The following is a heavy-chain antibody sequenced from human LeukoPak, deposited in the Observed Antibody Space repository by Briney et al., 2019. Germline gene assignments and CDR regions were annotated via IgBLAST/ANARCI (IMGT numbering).Heavy chain of an antibody. D-gene: IGHD5-18*01. J-gene: IGHJ3*02. CDR2: IYYSGST. Sequence: PSETLSLTCTVSGDSISSSTYYWGWIRQPPGKGLEWIGRIYYSGSTYYNPSLKSRVTISVDTSKNQFSLKLSSVTAADTAVYFCARDLIQQWSGASGAFDIWGQGTMVTVSS. CDR3: ARDLIQQWSGASGAFDI. CDR1: GDSISSSTYY. V-gene: IGHV4-39*07.